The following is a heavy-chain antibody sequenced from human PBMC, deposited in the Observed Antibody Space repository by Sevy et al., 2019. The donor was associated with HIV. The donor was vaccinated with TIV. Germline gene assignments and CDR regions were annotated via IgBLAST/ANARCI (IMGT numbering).Heavy chain of an antibody. CDR1: GFTFSSYG. D-gene: IGHD3-22*01. J-gene: IGHJ4*02. Sequence: GGSLRLSCAASGFTFSSYGMHWVRQAPGKGLEWVAVIWYDGSNKNYADSVKDRFTISRDNSKKTLYMQMNSLRAEATAVYYCARGGYYDSSGRKFDYWGQGTLVTVSS. V-gene: IGHV3-33*01. CDR3: ARGGYYDSSGRKFDY. CDR2: IWYDGSNK.